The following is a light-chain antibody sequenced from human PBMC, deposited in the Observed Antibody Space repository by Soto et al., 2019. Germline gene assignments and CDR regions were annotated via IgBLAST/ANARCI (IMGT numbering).Light chain of an antibody. CDR3: QQSYSSIT. J-gene: IGKJ5*01. V-gene: IGKV3-20*01. CDR1: QTVSSNY. CDR2: GAS. Sequence: DIVLTQSPDTLSLSQGERATLSCRASQTVSSNYLAWCQQRPGQAPRLLIHGASTRAAGIPDRFSGGGSGTDFTLTISSLQPEDFATYYCQQSYSSITFGQGTRLEIK.